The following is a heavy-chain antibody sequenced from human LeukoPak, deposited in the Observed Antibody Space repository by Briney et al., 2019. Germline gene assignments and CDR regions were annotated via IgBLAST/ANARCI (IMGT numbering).Heavy chain of an antibody. J-gene: IGHJ4*02. CDR2: IYYSGST. V-gene: IGHV4-31*03. Sequence: PSETLSLTCTVSGGSISSGGYYWSWIRQHPGKGLEWIGYIYYSGSTYYNPSLKSRVTISVDTSKNQFSLKLSSVTAADTAVYYCARVGPRSGSGSPTPYYFDYWGQGTLVTVSS. D-gene: IGHD3-10*01. CDR1: GGSISSGGYY. CDR3: ARVGPRSGSGSPTPYYFDY.